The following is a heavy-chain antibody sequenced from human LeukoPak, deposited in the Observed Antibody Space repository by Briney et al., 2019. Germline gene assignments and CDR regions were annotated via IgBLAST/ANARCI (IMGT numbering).Heavy chain of an antibody. V-gene: IGHV1-69*06. CDR2: ISPIFGTA. Sequence: ASVKVSCKASGGTFSSYAISWVRQAPGQGLEWMGGISPIFGTANYAQKFQGRVTITADKSTSTAYMELSSLRSEDTAVYYCARGGRILTNMAEEWLPDDYWGQGTLVTVSS. CDR3: ARGGRILTNMAEEWLPDDY. D-gene: IGHD5-12*01. CDR1: GGTFSSYA. J-gene: IGHJ4*02.